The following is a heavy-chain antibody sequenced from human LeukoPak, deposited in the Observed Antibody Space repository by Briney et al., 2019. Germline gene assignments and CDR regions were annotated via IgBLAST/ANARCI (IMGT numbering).Heavy chain of an antibody. J-gene: IGHJ4*02. V-gene: IGHV3-21*01. CDR1: GFTFSTYT. D-gene: IGHD3-9*01. Sequence: PGGSLRLSCAASGFTFSTYTMNWVRQAPGKGLEWVSSISSSSYMYYVDSVKGRFTISRDNAKNSLSLQMNSLRAEDTAVYYCARGADYHILTGPYDYWGQGTLVTVSS. CDR2: ISSSSYM. CDR3: ARGADYHILTGPYDY.